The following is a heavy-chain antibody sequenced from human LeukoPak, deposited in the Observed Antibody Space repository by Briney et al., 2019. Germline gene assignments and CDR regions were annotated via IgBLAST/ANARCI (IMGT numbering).Heavy chain of an antibody. CDR1: GFTFSSYA. CDR3: VKGNPYMGFGELYSDY. CDR2: ISSNGGST. J-gene: IGHJ4*02. Sequence: PGGSLRLSCSASGFTFSSYAMHWVRQAPGKGLEYVSAISSNGGSTYYADSVKGRFTISRDNSKNTLYLQMSSLRAEDTAVYYCVKGNPYMGFGELYSDYWGQGTLVTVSS. V-gene: IGHV3-64D*06. D-gene: IGHD3-10*01.